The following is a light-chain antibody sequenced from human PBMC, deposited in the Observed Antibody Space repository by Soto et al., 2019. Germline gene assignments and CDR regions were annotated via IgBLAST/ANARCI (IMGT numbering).Light chain of an antibody. J-gene: IGLJ3*02. CDR2: GDN. V-gene: IGLV1-44*01. CDR3: AAWDDSLKGLV. Sequence: QYVLTQPPSASGTPGQRVSISCSGSSPNIGSNTVNWYQQLPGTAPKLLIYGDNQRPSGVPDRFSGSKSGTSTSLAISGLQSEDEADYYCAAWDDSLKGLVFGGGTKLTVL. CDR1: SPNIGSNT.